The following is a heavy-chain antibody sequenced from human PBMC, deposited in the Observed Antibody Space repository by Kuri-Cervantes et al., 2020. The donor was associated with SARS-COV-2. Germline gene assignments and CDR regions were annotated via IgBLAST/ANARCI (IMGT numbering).Heavy chain of an antibody. CDR2: LDTSGST. D-gene: IGHD1-1*01. CDR1: GVPVTGGSYS. Sequence: SETLSLTCAVSGVPVTGGSYSWAWIRQPAGKGLEWIGHLDTSGSTTYNPSLRGRVTISVDTSKNQFSLKLSSVTAADTAVYYCARQRGRNYYMDVWGKGTTVTVSS. J-gene: IGHJ6*03. V-gene: IGHV4-61*09. CDR3: ARQRGRNYYMDV.